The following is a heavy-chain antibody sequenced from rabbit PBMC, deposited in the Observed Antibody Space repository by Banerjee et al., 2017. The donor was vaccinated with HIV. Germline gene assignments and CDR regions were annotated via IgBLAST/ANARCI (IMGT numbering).Heavy chain of an antibody. CDR2: IYTGSGNT. CDR3: ARSNDWGLEYFHL. Sequence: QEQLEESGGDLVKPEGSLTLTCTASGFSFSSSYWICWVRQAPGKGLEWIGCIYTGSGNTYYASWAKGRFTISKTSSTTVTLQMTSLTAADTATYFCARSNDWGLEYFHLWGPGTLVTVS. D-gene: IGHD4-1*01. V-gene: IGHV1S45*01. J-gene: IGHJ4*01. CDR1: GFSFSSSYW.